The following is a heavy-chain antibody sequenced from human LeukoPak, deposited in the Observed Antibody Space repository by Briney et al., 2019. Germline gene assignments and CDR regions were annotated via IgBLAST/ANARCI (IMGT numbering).Heavy chain of an antibody. CDR3: ARLYFDWFDAFDI. CDR2: IYYSEST. Sequence: SETLSLTCTVSGGSISSYYWSWIRQPPGKGLEWIGYIYYSESTNYNPSLKSRVTISVDTSKNQFSLKLSSVTAADTAVYYCARLYFDWFDAFDIWGQGTMVTVSS. J-gene: IGHJ3*02. V-gene: IGHV4-59*01. D-gene: IGHD3-9*01. CDR1: GGSISSYY.